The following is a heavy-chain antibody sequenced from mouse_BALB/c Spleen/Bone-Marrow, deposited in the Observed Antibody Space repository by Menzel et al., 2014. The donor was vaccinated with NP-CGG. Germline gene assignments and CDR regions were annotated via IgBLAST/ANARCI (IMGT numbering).Heavy chain of an antibody. J-gene: IGHJ3*01. Sequence: EVQLQQSGAELVKPGASVKLSCTASGFNIKDTYMHWVKQRPEQGLEWIGRIDPANGNTKYDPKFQGKATLTADTSSNTAYLQHSSLTAEDAAVYYCAGYDYYQAWFDYWGQGTLVTVSA. CDR1: GFNIKDTY. CDR3: AGYDYYQAWFDY. V-gene: IGHV14-3*02. D-gene: IGHD2-4*01. CDR2: IDPANGNT.